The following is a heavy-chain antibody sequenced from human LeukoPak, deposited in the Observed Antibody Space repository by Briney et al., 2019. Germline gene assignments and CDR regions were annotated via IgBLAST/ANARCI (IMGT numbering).Heavy chain of an antibody. Sequence: GGSLRLSCAASGFTFSSYAMSWVRQAPGKGLEWVSVISDGGTDTSYADSGRGRFTISRDNSKNTLYLQMNSLRAEDTAVYYCAKTDCTSSSCYTIDYWGQGTLVTVSS. CDR3: AKTDCTSSSCYTIDY. D-gene: IGHD2-2*02. V-gene: IGHV3-23*01. CDR1: GFTFSSYA. J-gene: IGHJ4*02. CDR2: ISDGGTDT.